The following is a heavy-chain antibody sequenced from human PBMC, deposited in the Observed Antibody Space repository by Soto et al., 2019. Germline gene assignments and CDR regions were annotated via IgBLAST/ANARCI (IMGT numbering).Heavy chain of an antibody. CDR3: ATSGYSYGLGYYFDY. D-gene: IGHD5-18*01. CDR1: GFTFSSYG. V-gene: IGHV3-30*03. Sequence: GGSLRLSCAASGFTFSSYGMHWVRQAPGKGLEWVAVISYDGSNKYYADSVKGRFTISRDNSKNTLYLQMNSLRAEDTAVYYCATSGYSYGLGYYFDYWDQGTLVPVSS. CDR2: ISYDGSNK. J-gene: IGHJ4*02.